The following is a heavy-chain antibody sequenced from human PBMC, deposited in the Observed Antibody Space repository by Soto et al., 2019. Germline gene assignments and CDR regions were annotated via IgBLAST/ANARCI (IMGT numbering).Heavy chain of an antibody. CDR2: IIPIFGTA. CDR3: ARVGTLIADRPSYYYGMDV. Sequence: SVKVSCKASGGTFSSYAISWVRQAPGQGLEWMGGIIPIFGTANYAQKFQGRVTITADESTSTAYMELSSLRSEDTAVYYCARVGTLIADRPSYYYGMDVWGQGTTVTGYS. D-gene: IGHD6-6*01. V-gene: IGHV1-69*13. J-gene: IGHJ6*02. CDR1: GGTFSSYA.